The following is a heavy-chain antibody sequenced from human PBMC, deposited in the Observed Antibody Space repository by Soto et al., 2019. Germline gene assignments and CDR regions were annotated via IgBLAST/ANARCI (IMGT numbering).Heavy chain of an antibody. CDR1: GGTFSSYT. CDR2: IIPILGIA. Sequence: QVQLVQSGAEVKKPGSSVKVSCKASGGTFSSYTISWVRQAPGQGLEWLGRIIPILGIANYAQKFQGRVTTDADRSTSTSYMELSSLRSEDTAVYYWARVRGGIDIVVVPADLFQYCDLWGRGTLVTVSS. D-gene: IGHD2-2*01. J-gene: IGHJ2*01. CDR3: ARVRGGIDIVVVPADLFQYCDL. V-gene: IGHV1-69*02.